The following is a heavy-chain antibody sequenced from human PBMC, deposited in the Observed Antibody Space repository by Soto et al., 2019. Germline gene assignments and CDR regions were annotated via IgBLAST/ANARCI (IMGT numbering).Heavy chain of an antibody. Sequence: QLQLQESGPGLVKPSETLSLTCTVSGGSISSSNYFWGWIRQPPGKGLEWIGSVYYSGSTYYNPSLKSRVTVSVDTSKNHVALRLSSVTAADTAVYYCARHPSNFWFDPWGQGTLVTVSS. V-gene: IGHV4-39*01. CDR2: VYYSGST. J-gene: IGHJ5*02. CDR1: GGSISSSNYF. D-gene: IGHD4-4*01. CDR3: ARHPSNFWFDP.